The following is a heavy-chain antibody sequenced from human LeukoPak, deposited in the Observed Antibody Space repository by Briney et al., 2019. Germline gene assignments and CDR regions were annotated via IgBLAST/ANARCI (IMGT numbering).Heavy chain of an antibody. CDR1: GYTLTELS. Sequence: ASVKVSCKVSGYTLTELSMRWVRQAPGQGLEWMGWISAYNGNTNYAQKLQGRVTMTTDTSTSTAYMELRSLRSDDTAVYYCARDPVLRYFDWLLSAYYYYGMDVWGQGTTVTVSS. V-gene: IGHV1-18*01. CDR3: ARDPVLRYFDWLLSAYYYYGMDV. CDR2: ISAYNGNT. J-gene: IGHJ6*02. D-gene: IGHD3-9*01.